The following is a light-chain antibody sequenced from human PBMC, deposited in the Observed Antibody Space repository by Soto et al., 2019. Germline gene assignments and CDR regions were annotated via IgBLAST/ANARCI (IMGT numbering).Light chain of an antibody. J-gene: IGKJ5*01. CDR3: QQYGSSPFT. CDR1: QTVRNNF. CDR2: DAS. V-gene: IGKV3-20*01. Sequence: LLTQSPGTLPMSQGQRATLPCRASQTVRNNFLSWYQKKPGHARRLLIYDASSGATGIPDMCSGGGSGTDFTLTISILEPEDVAVYYCQQYGSSPFTFGQGTRLEIK.